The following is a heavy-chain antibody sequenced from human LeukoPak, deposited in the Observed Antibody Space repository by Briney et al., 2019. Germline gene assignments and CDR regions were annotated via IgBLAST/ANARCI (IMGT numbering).Heavy chain of an antibody. Sequence: PGGSLRLSCAASGFTVTTNYMSWVRQAPGKGLEWVSVIYSGGTTHYADSVKGRFTISRDNSKNTLYLQMNSLSAEDTAVYYCARRGDTPHYYYYYGLDVWGQGTTVTVSS. CDR2: IYSGGTT. J-gene: IGHJ6*02. CDR3: ARRGDTPHYYYYYGLDV. V-gene: IGHV3-66*04. CDR1: GFTVTTNY.